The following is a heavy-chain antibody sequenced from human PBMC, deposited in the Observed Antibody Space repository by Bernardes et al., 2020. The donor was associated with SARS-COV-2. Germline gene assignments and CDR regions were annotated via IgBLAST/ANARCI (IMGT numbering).Heavy chain of an antibody. CDR3: ARVGPAWANYDYIWGSYRPFDY. D-gene: IGHD3-16*02. CDR1: GYTFTSYG. CDR2: ISAYNGNT. J-gene: IGHJ4*02. V-gene: IGHV1-18*04. Sequence: ASVKVSCKASGYTFTSYGISWVRQAPGQGLEWMGWISAYNGNTNYAQKLQGRVTMTTDTSTSTAYMELRSLRSDDTAVYYCARVGPAWANYDYIWGSYRPFDYWGQGTLVTVSS.